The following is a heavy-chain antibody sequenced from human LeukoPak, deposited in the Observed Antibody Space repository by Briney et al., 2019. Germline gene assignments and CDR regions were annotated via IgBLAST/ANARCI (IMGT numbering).Heavy chain of an antibody. Sequence: GGSLRLSCAASGFSFSLAWMSWVRQAPGKGLEWLGRIKSKTDGETVDYAAPVKGRFSISRDDSKNTLYLQMNSLKTEATAVYYCTSDPFTRGGIDYWGQGTLVTVSS. CDR3: TSDPFTRGGIDY. V-gene: IGHV3-15*05. D-gene: IGHD3-10*01. CDR2: IKSKTDGETV. J-gene: IGHJ4*02. CDR1: GFSFSLAW.